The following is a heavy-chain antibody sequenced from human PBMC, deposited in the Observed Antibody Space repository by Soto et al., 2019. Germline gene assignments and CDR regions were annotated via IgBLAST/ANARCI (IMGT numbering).Heavy chain of an antibody. CDR2: IYPGDSDV. CDR1: AYSFSGSW. V-gene: IGHV5-51*03. J-gene: IGHJ4*02. D-gene: IGHD3-10*01. Sequence: EVQLVQSGAEVKKPGQSLKISCKASAYSFSGSWINWVREMPGKGLEWMGTIYPGDSDVRYSPSFQGQVTISVDKSISIVYWQWSSLKASDTAMYYCARTDYDSGTFDSWGQGTLVTVSS. CDR3: ARTDYDSGTFDS.